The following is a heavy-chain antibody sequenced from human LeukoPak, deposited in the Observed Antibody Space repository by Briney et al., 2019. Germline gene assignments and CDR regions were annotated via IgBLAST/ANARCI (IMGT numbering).Heavy chain of an antibody. V-gene: IGHV4-59*08. J-gene: IGHJ3*02. D-gene: IGHD3-22*01. Sequence: KPSETLSLTCTVWHLSQSLYYWSCLRQPPGKGLEWIGYIYNSGSTNYNPSLKSRVTISVDTSKNHFSLKLSSVTAADTAVFYCVGRRSVYDSSGYGDAFDIWGQGAMVTVSS. CDR2: IYNSGST. CDR1: HLSQSLYY. CDR3: VGRRSVYDSSGYGDAFDI.